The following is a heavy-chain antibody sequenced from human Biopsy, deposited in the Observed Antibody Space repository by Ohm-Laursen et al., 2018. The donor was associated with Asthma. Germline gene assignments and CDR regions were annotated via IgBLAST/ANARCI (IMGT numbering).Heavy chain of an antibody. D-gene: IGHD5-12*01. V-gene: IGHV1-69*13. CDR1: GDSFSNYA. CDR2: LIPVLGTP. Sequence: SVKVSCKASGDSFSNYAISWGRQAPGQGLEWMGGLIPVLGTPDHAQMFEGRVTITADESTSTAYMELSSLSSEDTAVYYCARGYSGSDRIVYYYSGLEVWGQGTTVAVSS. J-gene: IGHJ6*02. CDR3: ARGYSGSDRIVYYYSGLEV.